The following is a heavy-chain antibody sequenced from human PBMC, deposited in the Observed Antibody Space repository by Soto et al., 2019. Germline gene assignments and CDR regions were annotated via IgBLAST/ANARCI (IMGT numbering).Heavy chain of an antibody. V-gene: IGHV4-30-2*01. J-gene: IGHJ6*02. CDR1: GGSISSGGYS. Sequence: QLQLQESGSGLVKPSQTLSLTCAVSGGSISSGGYSWSWIRQPPGKGLGWIGYIYHSGSTYYNPSRKSRVTISVDRSKNQFSLKLSSVTAADTAVYYCARRRGFPYYYGMDVWGQGTTVTVSS. CDR2: IYHSGST. CDR3: ARRRGFPYYYGMDV. D-gene: IGHD5-12*01.